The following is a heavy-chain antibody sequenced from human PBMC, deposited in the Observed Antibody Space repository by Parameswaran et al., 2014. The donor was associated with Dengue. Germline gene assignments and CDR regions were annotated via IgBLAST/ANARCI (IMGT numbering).Heavy chain of an antibody. Sequence: PGKAQEYVSLIRSDATTDYADSVKGRFTISRDDSKNTLYLQMDRLRAEDAAVYYCVKIRGLLKRGDPWGWLESWGQGTLVTVSS. D-gene: IGHD3-10*01. J-gene: IGHJ4*02. CDR2: IRSDATT. V-gene: IGHV3-66*01. CDR3: VKIRGLLKRGDPWGWLES.